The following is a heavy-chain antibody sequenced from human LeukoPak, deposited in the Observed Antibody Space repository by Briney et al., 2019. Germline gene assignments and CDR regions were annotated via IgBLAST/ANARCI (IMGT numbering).Heavy chain of an antibody. CDR3: ASLTTVTSNWFDP. CDR1: GFTVSSNY. J-gene: IGHJ5*02. Sequence: PGGSLRLSCAASGFTVSSNYMSWVRQAPGKGLEWVSVIYSGGSTYYADSVKGRFTISRDNSKNTLYLQMNSLRAEDTAVYYCASLTTVTSNWFDPWGQGTLVTVSS. D-gene: IGHD4-17*01. CDR2: IYSGGST. V-gene: IGHV3-53*01.